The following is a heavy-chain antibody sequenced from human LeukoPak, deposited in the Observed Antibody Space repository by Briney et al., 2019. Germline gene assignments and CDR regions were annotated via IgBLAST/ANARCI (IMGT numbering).Heavy chain of an antibody. V-gene: IGHV4-39*01. CDR2: NYYSGST. D-gene: IGHD3-22*01. J-gene: IGHJ4*02. CDR3: ARSLPIDYYDSSCYFDN. Sequence: SETLTLTCTVSGGSISSSSYYWGWIRQPPGKGLEWIGSNYYSGSTYYNPSLKSRVTISVDTSKDQFSLKLSSVTAADTAVYYCARSLPIDYYDSSCYFDNWGQRNLVHVSS. CDR1: GGSISSSSYY.